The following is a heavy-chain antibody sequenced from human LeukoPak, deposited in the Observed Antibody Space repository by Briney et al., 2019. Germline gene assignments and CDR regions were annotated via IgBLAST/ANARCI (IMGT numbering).Heavy chain of an antibody. J-gene: IGHJ4*02. Sequence: GASVKVSCKASGYTFTGYYMHCVRRAPGQGLEWMGWINPNSGGTNYAQKFQGRVTMTRDTSISTAYMELSRLRSDDTAVYYCASPLSGWYRFDYWGQGTLVTVSS. V-gene: IGHV1-2*02. CDR1: GYTFTGYY. CDR3: ASPLSGWYRFDY. D-gene: IGHD6-19*01. CDR2: INPNSGGT.